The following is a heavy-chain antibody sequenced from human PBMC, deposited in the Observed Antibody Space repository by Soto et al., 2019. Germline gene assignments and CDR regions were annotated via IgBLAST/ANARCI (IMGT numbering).Heavy chain of an antibody. J-gene: IGHJ4*02. CDR2: IYYSGST. CDR3: ARHRLQHYDY. Sequence: SETLSLTCTVSGGSISSYYWSWIRQPPGKGLEWIGYIYYSGSTNYNPSLKSRVTISVDTSKNQFSLKLSSVTAADTAVYYCARHRLQHYDYWGQGTLVTVSS. D-gene: IGHD2-15*01. CDR1: GGSISSYY. V-gene: IGHV4-59*08.